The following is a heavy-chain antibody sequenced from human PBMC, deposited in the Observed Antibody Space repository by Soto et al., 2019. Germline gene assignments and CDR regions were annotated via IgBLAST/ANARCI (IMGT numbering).Heavy chain of an antibody. D-gene: IGHD1-7*01. CDR1: GGSISSGDYY. J-gene: IGHJ4*02. CDR3: ASAGNYRHFDY. V-gene: IGHV4-30-4*01. CDR2: IYYSGST. Sequence: QVQLQESGPGLVNPSQTLSLACTVSGGSISSGDYYWSWIRQPPGKGLEWIGYIYYSGSTNYNPSRKRRGTISVDTSKNPFSLKLSSGTAADTAVYYCASAGNYRHFDYLGQGTLVIVSS.